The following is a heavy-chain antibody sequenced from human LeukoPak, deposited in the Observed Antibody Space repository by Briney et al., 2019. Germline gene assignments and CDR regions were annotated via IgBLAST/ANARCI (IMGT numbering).Heavy chain of an antibody. Sequence: GGSLRLSCAASGFTFRSYDMSWVRQAPGRGLEWVSDITGTGGNTYYADSVKGRFTISRDNSKNTLYLQMNSLRDEDTAVYYCAKVKDTSGSRFDYWGQGTLVTVSS. V-gene: IGHV3-23*01. CDR3: AKVKDTSGSRFDY. CDR2: ITGTGGNT. J-gene: IGHJ4*02. CDR1: GFTFRSYD. D-gene: IGHD3-22*01.